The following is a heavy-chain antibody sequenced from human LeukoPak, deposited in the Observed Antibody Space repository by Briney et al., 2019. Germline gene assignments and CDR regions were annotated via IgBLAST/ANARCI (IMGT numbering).Heavy chain of an antibody. CDR2: INNDGSSA. CDR3: TRADF. V-gene: IGHV3-74*01. Sequence: GALRLSCAASGFTFSNYWMHWVRQGPGKGLEWVSRINNDGSSASYSDSVKGRFTISRDNAKNTLYLQMNSLRAEDTALYYCTRADFWGQGTLVTVSS. J-gene: IGHJ4*02. CDR1: GFTFSNYW.